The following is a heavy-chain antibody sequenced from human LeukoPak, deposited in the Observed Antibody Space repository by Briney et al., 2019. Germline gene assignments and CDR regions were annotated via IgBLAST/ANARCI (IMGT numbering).Heavy chain of an antibody. CDR1: GFTFSSYA. D-gene: IGHD1-26*01. J-gene: IGHJ4*02. CDR2: ISHDGNNK. CDR3: ARQHNGNYPIDF. Sequence: PGRSLRLSCAASGFTFSSYAMHWVRQAPGKGLEWVAIISHDGNNKYYTDSVRGRFTISRDNSENTLYVQMDSLRTEDTAVYFCARQHNGNYPIDFWGQGTLVSVSS. V-gene: IGHV3-30*10.